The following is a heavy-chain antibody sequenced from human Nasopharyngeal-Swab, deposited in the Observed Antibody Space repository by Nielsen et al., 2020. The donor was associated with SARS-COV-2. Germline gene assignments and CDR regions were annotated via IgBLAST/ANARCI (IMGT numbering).Heavy chain of an antibody. Sequence: GGSLRLSCAASGSSFSDHYMDWVRQAPGKGLEWVGRIKSKTDGGTTDYAAPVKGRFTISRDDSKNTLYLQMNSLKTEDTAVYYCTTEEVVVVAALDYWGQGTLVTVSS. J-gene: IGHJ4*02. CDR2: IKSKTDGGTT. V-gene: IGHV3-15*01. D-gene: IGHD2-15*01. CDR1: GSSFSDHY. CDR3: TTEEVVVVAALDY.